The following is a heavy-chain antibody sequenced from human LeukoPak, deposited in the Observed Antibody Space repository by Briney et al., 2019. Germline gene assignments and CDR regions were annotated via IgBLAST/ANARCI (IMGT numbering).Heavy chain of an antibody. CDR3: ARDVYGDYAIDY. CDR2: ISGTSSPR. CDR1: GFTFSSYS. J-gene: IGHJ4*02. D-gene: IGHD4-17*01. Sequence: GGSLRLSCAASGFTFSSYSMNWVRQAPGKGLEWVSYISGTSSPRYYADSVKGRFTITRDNANNSLYLQMNSLRAEDTAVYYCARDVYGDYAIDYWGQGTLVTVSS. V-gene: IGHV3-48*04.